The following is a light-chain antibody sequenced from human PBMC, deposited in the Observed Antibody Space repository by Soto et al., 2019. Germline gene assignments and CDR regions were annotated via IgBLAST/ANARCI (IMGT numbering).Light chain of an antibody. CDR3: SSYTTSSTYV. J-gene: IGLJ1*01. V-gene: IGLV2-18*02. CDR1: SSDVGSSNG. CDR2: DVS. Sequence: QSVLTQPPSVSGSPGQSVAISCTGTSSDVGSSNGVSWYQQPPGTAPKLMIYDVSNRPSGVPDRFSGSKSGNTASLTISGLQAEDEADYYCSSYTTSSTYVFGTGTTLTVL.